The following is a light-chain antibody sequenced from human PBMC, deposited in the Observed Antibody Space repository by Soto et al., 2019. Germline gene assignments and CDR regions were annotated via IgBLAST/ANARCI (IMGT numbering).Light chain of an antibody. CDR2: AAS. J-gene: IGKJ1*01. CDR1: QSISNH. V-gene: IGKV1-39*01. CDR3: QHSYSRPPT. Sequence: DIELTQSPSSLSASVEDRVIISCRASQSISNHLNWYQQKPGKAPKLLIFAASSLQSGVPSRFSGGTSGPDFTLTISSLQEEDFAIYCHQHSYSRPPTFGQGTKVEIK.